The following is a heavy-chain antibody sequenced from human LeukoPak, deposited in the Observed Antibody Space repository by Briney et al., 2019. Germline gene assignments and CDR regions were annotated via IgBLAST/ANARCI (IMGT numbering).Heavy chain of an antibody. D-gene: IGHD6-13*01. CDR2: ISAYNGNT. CDR3: AFSYSSSWFSYYGMDV. J-gene: IGHJ6*02. V-gene: IGHV1-18*01. Sequence: ASVKVSCKASGYTFTSYGISWVRQAPGQGLEWMGWISAYNGNTNYAQKLQGRVTMTTDTSTSTAYMELRSLRSDDTAVYYCAFSYSSSWFSYYGMDVWGQGTTVTVSS. CDR1: GYTFTSYG.